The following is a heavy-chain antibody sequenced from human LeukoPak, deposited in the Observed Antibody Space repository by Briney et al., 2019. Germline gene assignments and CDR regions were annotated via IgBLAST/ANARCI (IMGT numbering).Heavy chain of an antibody. CDR1: GGTFSSYT. V-gene: IGHV1-69*02. D-gene: IGHD6-13*01. CDR2: IIPILGIA. J-gene: IGHJ5*02. CDR3: ARGGYSSSWYPFNWFDP. Sequence: ASVKVSCKASGGTFSSYTISWVRQAPGQGLEWMGRIIPILGIANYAQKFQGRVTITADKSTSTAYMELSSLRSEDTAVYYYARGGYSSSWYPFNWFDPWGQGTLVTVSS.